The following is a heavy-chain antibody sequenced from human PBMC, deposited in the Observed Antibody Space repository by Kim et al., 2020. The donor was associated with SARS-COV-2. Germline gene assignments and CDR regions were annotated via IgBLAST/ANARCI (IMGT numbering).Heavy chain of an antibody. V-gene: IGHV3-33*06. Sequence: GGSLRLSCAASGFTFSSYGMHWVRQAPGKGLEWVAVIWYDGSNKYYADSVKGRFTISRDNSKNTLYLQMNSLRAEDTAVYYCAKDGVLRYFDWLSYFDYWGQGTLVTVSA. CDR2: IWYDGSNK. CDR3: AKDGVLRYFDWLSYFDY. D-gene: IGHD3-9*01. J-gene: IGHJ4*02. CDR1: GFTFSSYG.